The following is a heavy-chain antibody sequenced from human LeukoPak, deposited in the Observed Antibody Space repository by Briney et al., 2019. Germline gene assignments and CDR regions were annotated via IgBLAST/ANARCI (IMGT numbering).Heavy chain of an antibody. CDR3: VKRSTYFFDY. CDR1: GFIFSSYT. CDR2: ISSNGDTT. V-gene: IGHV3-64D*06. J-gene: IGHJ4*02. Sequence: PGGSLRLSCSASGFIFSSYTMHWVRQAPGKGLEYVSAISSNGDTTYYADSVKGRFTISRDNSKNTQYLQMSSLRAEDTAVYYCVKRSTYFFDYWGQGTLVTVSS.